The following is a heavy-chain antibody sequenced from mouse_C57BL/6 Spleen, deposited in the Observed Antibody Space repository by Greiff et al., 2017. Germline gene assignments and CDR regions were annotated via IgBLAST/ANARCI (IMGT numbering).Heavy chain of an antibody. D-gene: IGHD1-1*01. V-gene: IGHV5-4*01. Sequence: EVQGVESGGGLVKPGGSLKLSCAASGFTFSSYAMSWVRQTPEKRLEWVATISDGGSYTYYPDNVKGRFTISRDNAKNNLYLQMSHLKSEDTAMYYCAREGYYGSSPHYYAMDYWGQGTSVTVSS. CDR1: GFTFSSYA. J-gene: IGHJ4*01. CDR3: AREGYYGSSPHYYAMDY. CDR2: ISDGGSYT.